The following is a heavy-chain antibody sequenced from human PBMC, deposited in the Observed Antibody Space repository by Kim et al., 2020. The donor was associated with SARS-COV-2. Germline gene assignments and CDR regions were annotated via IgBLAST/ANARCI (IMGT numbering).Heavy chain of an antibody. J-gene: IGHJ6*02. CDR1: GFLVSDYG. V-gene: IGHV3-33*01. Sequence: GGSLRLSCAVSGFLVSDYGMHWVRQAPGKGLEWVSVIWKDGRNTYYVDSVKGRFSISRDNSKNTVYLQMNSLRVEDTGVYYCARDGVYSYFALDAWGQGTTVPVSS. D-gene: IGHD2-15*01. CDR2: IWKDGRNT. CDR3: ARDGVYSYFALDA.